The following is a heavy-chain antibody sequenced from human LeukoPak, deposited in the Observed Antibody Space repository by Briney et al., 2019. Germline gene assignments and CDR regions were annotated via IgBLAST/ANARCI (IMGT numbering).Heavy chain of an antibody. CDR1: GFTFSSYS. CDR2: ISSSSSYI. V-gene: IGHV3-21*01. D-gene: IGHD3-22*01. Sequence: GGSLRLSCAASGFTFSSYSMDWVRQAPGKGLEWVSSISSSSSYIYYADSVKGRFTISRDNAKNSLYLQMNSLRAEDTAVYYCARDLDSSNYYQGFDYWGQGTVVTVSS. CDR3: ARDLDSSNYYQGFDY. J-gene: IGHJ4*02.